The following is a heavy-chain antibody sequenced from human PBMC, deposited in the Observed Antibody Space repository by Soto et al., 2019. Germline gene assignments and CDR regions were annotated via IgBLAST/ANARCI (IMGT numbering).Heavy chain of an antibody. CDR2: IYYSGST. Sequence: PSETLSLTCTVSGGSISSGGYYWSWIRQHPGKGLEWIGYIYYSGSTYYNPSLKSRVTISVDTSKNQFSLKLSSVTAADSAIYYCARDGEYTSGWYSFDSWGPGTLVTVSS. J-gene: IGHJ5*01. CDR1: GGSISSGGYY. D-gene: IGHD6-19*01. CDR3: ARDGEYTSGWYSFDS. V-gene: IGHV4-31*03.